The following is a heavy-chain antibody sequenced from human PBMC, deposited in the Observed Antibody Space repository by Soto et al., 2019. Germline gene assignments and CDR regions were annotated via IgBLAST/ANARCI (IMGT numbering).Heavy chain of an antibody. CDR2: IKTKIEGGTT. J-gene: IGHJ6*02. CDR3: TADIPNISANYGMDV. V-gene: IGHV3-15*07. Sequence: EEQLVESGGGLVEPGGSLRLSCAASGFIFSNTWINWVRQAPGKGLEWVGRIKTKIEGGTTNYAAPVKGRFTVSGDDSKNTVYLHMNSLRTEDTAVYYCTADIPNISANYGMDVWGPGTTVTVSS. D-gene: IGHD6-25*01. CDR1: GFIFSNTW.